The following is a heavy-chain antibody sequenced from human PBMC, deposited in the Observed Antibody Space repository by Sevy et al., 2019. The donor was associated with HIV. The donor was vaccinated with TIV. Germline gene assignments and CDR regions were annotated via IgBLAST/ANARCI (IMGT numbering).Heavy chain of an antibody. CDR1: GFTISSSA. J-gene: IGHJ4*02. Sequence: GGSLRLSCAASGFTISSSAMSWVRQAPGKGLEWVSLISGTGTSTYYADSVKGRFAMSKDTSKSTLYLQMNSLRAEDTAMNDCEHDLRGGTSVTREIDYWGQGTLVTVSS. D-gene: IGHD4-17*01. CDR3: EHDLRGGTSVTREIDY. CDR2: ISGTGTST. V-gene: IGHV3-23*01.